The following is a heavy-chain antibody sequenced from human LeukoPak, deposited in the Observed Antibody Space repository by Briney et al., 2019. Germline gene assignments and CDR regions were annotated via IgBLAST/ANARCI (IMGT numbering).Heavy chain of an antibody. CDR1: GFTFSSYV. CDR3: ARDLAFSRLDY. V-gene: IGHV3-7*01. Sequence: GGSLRLSCAASGFTFSSYVMSWVRQAPGKGLEWVASINPDGIKRYSADSVKGRFTISRDNARNSLYLQMDGLRVEDTAFYYCARDLAFSRLDYWGQGVLVTVSS. D-gene: IGHD2/OR15-2a*01. J-gene: IGHJ4*02. CDR2: INPDGIKR.